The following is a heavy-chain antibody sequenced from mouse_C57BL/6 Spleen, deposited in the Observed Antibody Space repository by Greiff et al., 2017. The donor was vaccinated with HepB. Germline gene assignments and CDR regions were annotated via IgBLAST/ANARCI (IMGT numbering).Heavy chain of an antibody. CDR3: ARSVLYGSSPYYAMDY. CDR2: INPYNGGT. D-gene: IGHD1-1*01. Sequence: EVQLQQSGPVLVKPGASVKMSCKASGYTFTDYYMNWVKQSHGKSLEWIGVINPYNGGTSYNQKFKGKATLTVDKSSSTAYMELNSLTSEDSAVYYCARSVLYGSSPYYAMDYWGQGTSVTVSS. V-gene: IGHV1-19*01. CDR1: GYTFTDYY. J-gene: IGHJ4*01.